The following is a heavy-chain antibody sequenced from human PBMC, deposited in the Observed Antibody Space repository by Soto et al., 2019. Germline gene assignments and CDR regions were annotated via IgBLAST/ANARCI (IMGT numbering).Heavy chain of an antibody. Sequence: EVQLVESGGGLVQPGGSLRLSCTASGFTFSDSWMTWVRQAPGKGLEWVARIKPDESEKKYADSVKGRLSISRDNAKNSMYVQMDSLRGEDTAVYYCVRGGSNYASWGQGTLVTGSS. CDR1: GFTFSDSW. J-gene: IGHJ5*02. CDR3: VRGGSNYAS. CDR2: IKPDESEK. D-gene: IGHD4-4*01. V-gene: IGHV3-7*01.